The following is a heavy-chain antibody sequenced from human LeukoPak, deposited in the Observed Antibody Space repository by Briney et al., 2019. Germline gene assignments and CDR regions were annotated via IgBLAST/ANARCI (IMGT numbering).Heavy chain of an antibody. V-gene: IGHV4-34*01. J-gene: IGHJ2*01. CDR1: GGSFSGYY. CDR3: ARGRLRVAVAGTRYFDL. Sequence: SETLSLTCAAYGGSFSGYYWSWIRQPPGKGLEWIGEINHSGSTNYNPSLKSRVTVSADTSKNQFSLKLSSVTAADTAVYYCARGRLRVAVAGTRYFDLWGRGTLVTVSS. CDR2: INHSGST. D-gene: IGHD6-19*01.